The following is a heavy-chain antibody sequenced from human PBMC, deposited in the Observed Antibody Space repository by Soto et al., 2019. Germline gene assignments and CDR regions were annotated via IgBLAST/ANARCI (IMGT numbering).Heavy chain of an antibody. CDR2: VNTNSGVT. V-gene: IGHV1-2*02. J-gene: IGHJ4*02. CDR3: ARANSGYSPLDY. Sequence: ASVKVSFKPPGYTFTGYYIHWVRQAPGQGLQWMGWVNTNSGVTDFSQEFRGRVTLTRDMSIDTAYMELGRLRSDDTAVYYCARANSGYSPLDYWGQGTLVTVSS. D-gene: IGHD3-22*01. CDR1: GYTFTGYY.